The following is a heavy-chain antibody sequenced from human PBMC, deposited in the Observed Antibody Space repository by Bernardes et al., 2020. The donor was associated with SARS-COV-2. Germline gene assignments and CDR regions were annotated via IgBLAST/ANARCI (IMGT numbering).Heavy chain of an antibody. CDR3: ARQDCGAACYFDY. CDR2: IFPGDSDT. J-gene: IGHJ4*02. V-gene: IGHV5-51*01. D-gene: IGHD2-21*02. CDR1: GFRFTNYW. Sequence: GESLKISCEASGFRFTNYWIGWVRQMPGKGLELMGIIFPGDSDTRYSPSFQGQVTISVDKSINTAYLQWSSLKVSDTAMYYCARQDCGAACYFDYWGQGTLVTVSS.